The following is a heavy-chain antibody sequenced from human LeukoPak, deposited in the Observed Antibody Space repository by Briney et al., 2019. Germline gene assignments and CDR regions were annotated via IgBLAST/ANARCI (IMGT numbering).Heavy chain of an antibody. CDR2: IIPIFGTA. V-gene: IGHV1-69*05. Sequence: SVKVSCKASGGTFSSYAISWVRQAPGQGLEWMGGIIPIFGTANYAQKFQGRVTITTDESTSTAYMELSSLRSEDAAVYYCARKLDSSGWHNWFDPWGQGTLVTVSS. D-gene: IGHD6-19*01. CDR1: GGTFSSYA. J-gene: IGHJ5*02. CDR3: ARKLDSSGWHNWFDP.